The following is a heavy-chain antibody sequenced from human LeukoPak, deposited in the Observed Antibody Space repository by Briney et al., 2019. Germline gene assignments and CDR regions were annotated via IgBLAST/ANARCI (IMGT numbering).Heavy chain of an antibody. CDR1: GFTFSSYA. V-gene: IGHV3-30*02. Sequence: GGSLRLSCAASGFTFSSYAMSWVRQAPGKGLEWVAFIRYNGSKEHYADSVKGRFTISRDSSKNTQYLQMKSLRAEDTAVYYCAKDAWYCSSSSCPQFFYYMDVWGKGTTVTISS. J-gene: IGHJ6*03. CDR2: IRYNGSKE. CDR3: AKDAWYCSSSSCPQFFYYMDV. D-gene: IGHD2-2*01.